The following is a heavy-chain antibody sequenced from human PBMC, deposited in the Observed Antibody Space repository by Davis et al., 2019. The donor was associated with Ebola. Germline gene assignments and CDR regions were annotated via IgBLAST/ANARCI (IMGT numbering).Heavy chain of an antibody. V-gene: IGHV4-34*01. CDR1: GGSFSGYY. J-gene: IGHJ6*02. CDR3: ARARPDSHYYYYGMDV. CDR2: IYYSGST. D-gene: IGHD3-22*01. Sequence: MPSETLSLTCAVYGGSFSGYYWSWIRQPPGKGLEWIGYIYYSGSTYYNPSLKSRVTISVDTSKNQFSLKLSSVTAADMAVYYCARARPDSHYYYYGMDVWGQGTTVTVSS.